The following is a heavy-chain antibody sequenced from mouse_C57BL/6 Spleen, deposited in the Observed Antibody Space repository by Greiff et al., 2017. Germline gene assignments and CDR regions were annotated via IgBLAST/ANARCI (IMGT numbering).Heavy chain of an antibody. CDR1: GFTFSSYG. D-gene: IGHD1-1*01. CDR2: ISSGGSYT. V-gene: IGHV5-6*02. Sequence: DVKLVESGGDLVKPGGSLKLSCAASGFTFSSYGMSWVRQTPDKRLEWVATISSGGSYTYYPDSVKGRFTISRDNAKNTLYLQMSSLKSEDTAMYYCARDYYGSSGRAMDYWGQGTSVTVSS. J-gene: IGHJ4*01. CDR3: ARDYYGSSGRAMDY.